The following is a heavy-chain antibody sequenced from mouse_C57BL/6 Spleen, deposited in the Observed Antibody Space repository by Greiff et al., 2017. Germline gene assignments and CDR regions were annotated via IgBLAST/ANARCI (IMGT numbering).Heavy chain of an antibody. Sequence: VQGVESGPGLVAPSQSLSITCTVSGFSLTSYGVDWVRQPPGKGLEWLGVIWGGGSTNYNSAFLSRLSISKDNSKSQVYLKMNSLQADDTAMYYGAKRYDYDVSMDCWGQGTSVTVSS. CDR2: IWGGGST. CDR1: GFSLTSYG. V-gene: IGHV2-9*01. D-gene: IGHD2-4*01. CDR3: AKRYDYDVSMDC. J-gene: IGHJ4*01.